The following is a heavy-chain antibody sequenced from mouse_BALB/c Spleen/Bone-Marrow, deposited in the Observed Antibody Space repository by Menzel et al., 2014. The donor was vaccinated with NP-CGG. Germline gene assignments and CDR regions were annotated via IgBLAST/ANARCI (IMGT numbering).Heavy chain of an antibody. CDR2: ISXXXSYT. V-gene: IGHV5-4*02. CDR3: ARGNYGNYGAMDY. D-gene: IGHD2-1*01. J-gene: IGHJ4*01. CDR1: GFTFSDXY. Sequence: DVMLVESGGGLVKPGGSLKLSCAASGFTFSDXYXYWVXQTPXXXXXWVXTISXXXSYTYYPDSVKGRFTISRDNAKNNLYLQMSSLKSEDTAMYYCARGNYGNYGAMDYWGQGTSVTVSS.